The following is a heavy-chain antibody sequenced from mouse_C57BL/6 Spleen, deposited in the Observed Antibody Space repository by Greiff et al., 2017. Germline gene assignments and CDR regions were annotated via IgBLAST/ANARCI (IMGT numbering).Heavy chain of an antibody. CDR1: GYTFTSYW. J-gene: IGHJ1*03. V-gene: IGHV1-69*01. CDR2: IDPSDSYT. Sequence: QVQLQQPGAELVMPGASVKLSCKASGYTFTSYWMHWVKQRPGQGLEWIGEIDPSDSYTNYNQKFKGKSTLTVDKSSSTAYMQLSSLTSEDSAVYYCARPLYRYFDVWGTGTTVTVSS. D-gene: IGHD1-1*01. CDR3: ARPLYRYFDV.